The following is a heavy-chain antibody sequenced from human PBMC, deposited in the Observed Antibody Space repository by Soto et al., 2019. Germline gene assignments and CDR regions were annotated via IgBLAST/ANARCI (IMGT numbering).Heavy chain of an antibody. CDR3: ASCISTSCYDAFDI. D-gene: IGHD2-2*01. J-gene: IGHJ3*02. V-gene: IGHV1-69*12. CDR1: GGTFSSYA. Sequence: QVQLVQSVAEVKKPGSSVKVSCKASGGTFSSYAISWVRQAPGQGLEWMGGIIPIFGTANYAQKFQGRVTVNADDSTSTAYMELSSLRSEDTAVYYCASCISTSCYDAFDIWGQGTMVTVSS. CDR2: IIPIFGTA.